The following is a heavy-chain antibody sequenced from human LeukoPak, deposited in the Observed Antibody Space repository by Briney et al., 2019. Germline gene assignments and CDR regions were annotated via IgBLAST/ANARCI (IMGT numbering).Heavy chain of an antibody. D-gene: IGHD3-10*01. CDR1: GFSISTYW. CDR3: AKSLDRKSWFVFRH. CDR2: INPDGSTT. V-gene: IGHV3-74*01. Sequence: GGSLRLSCAASGFSISTYWIHWVRQAPGKGLVWVSRINPDGSTTYYADSVKGRFTTSRDSSKNTVFLQMNSLRAEDTAIYYCAKSLDRKSWFVFRHWGQGTLVTVSS. J-gene: IGHJ1*01.